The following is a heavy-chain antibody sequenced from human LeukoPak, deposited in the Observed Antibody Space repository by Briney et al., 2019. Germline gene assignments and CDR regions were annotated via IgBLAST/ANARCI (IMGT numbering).Heavy chain of an antibody. V-gene: IGHV3-48*04. Sequence: GGSLRLSCAASGLPISSYTMGWVRQAPGKGLEWVSYISSSGSTIYYADSVKGRFTISRDNAKNSLYLQMNSLRAEDTAVYYCAELGITMIGGVWGKGTTVTISS. J-gene: IGHJ6*04. CDR3: AELGITMIGGV. CDR2: ISSSGSTI. D-gene: IGHD3-10*02. CDR1: GLPISSYT.